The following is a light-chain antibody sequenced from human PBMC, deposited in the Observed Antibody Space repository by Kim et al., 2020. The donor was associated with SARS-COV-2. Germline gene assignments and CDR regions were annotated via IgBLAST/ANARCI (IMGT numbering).Light chain of an antibody. CDR3: ISYTNRNSVV. V-gene: IGLV2-14*03. CDR2: DVN. CDR1: TSDIGGYKY. J-gene: IGLJ2*01. Sequence: GQSITISCTGSTSDIGGYKYISWYQHHSGKAPKLMIYDVNNRPSGVPNRFSGSQSGYTASLTISGLHAEDEADYYCISYTNRNSVVFGGGTQLTVL.